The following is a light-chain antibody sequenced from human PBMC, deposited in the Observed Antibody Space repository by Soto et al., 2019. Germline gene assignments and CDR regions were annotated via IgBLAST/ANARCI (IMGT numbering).Light chain of an antibody. CDR2: GAS. CDR1: QRVSSR. J-gene: IGKJ1*01. CDR3: PQYDYLVK. Sequence: EIVLTPSPGTLSLSPGERATLSCRANQRVSSRLAWYQHKPGQAPRLLISGASSRATGIPDRVSGSGSGTDFTLTSSKLEPQNLAVYYSPQYDYLVKFGQGTKVDI. V-gene: IGKV3-20*01.